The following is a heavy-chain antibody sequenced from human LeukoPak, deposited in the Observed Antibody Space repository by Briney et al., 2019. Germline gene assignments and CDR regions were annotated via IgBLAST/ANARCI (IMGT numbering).Heavy chain of an antibody. V-gene: IGHV3-30*02. CDR1: GFSFSSYG. D-gene: IGHD5-12*01. CDR3: VVRSGYGSDYFDY. J-gene: IGHJ4*02. Sequence: GGSLRLSCAASGFSFSSYGLHWVRQAPGKGLEWVAFIQYDGSNKYYADSVKGRFTISRDNSKNTLYLQMNSLRAEDTAVYYCVVRSGYGSDYFDYWGQGTLVTVSS. CDR2: IQYDGSNK.